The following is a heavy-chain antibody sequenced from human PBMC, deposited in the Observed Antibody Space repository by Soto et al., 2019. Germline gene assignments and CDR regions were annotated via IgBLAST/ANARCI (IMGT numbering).Heavy chain of an antibody. J-gene: IGHJ5*02. CDR1: GGSISSGDYY. Sequence: SETLSPTCTVSGGSISSGDYYWSWIRQPPGKGLEWIGYIYYSGSTYYNPSLKSRVTISVDTSKNQFSLKLSSVTAADTAVYYCARDGPGWFDPWGQGTLVTVSS. CDR2: IYYSGST. V-gene: IGHV4-30-4*01. CDR3: ARDGPGWFDP.